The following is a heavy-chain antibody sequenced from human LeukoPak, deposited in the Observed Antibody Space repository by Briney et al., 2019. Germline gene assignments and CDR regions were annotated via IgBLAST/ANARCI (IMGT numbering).Heavy chain of an antibody. V-gene: IGHV3-23*01. CDR1: GFRFSNYA. CDR3: AKDLYSSSWYYFDY. J-gene: IGHJ4*02. CDR2: IGGSGGDT. D-gene: IGHD6-13*01. Sequence: PGGSLRLSCAASGFRFSNYAMSWVRQAPASGLEWVSAIGGSGGDTYYADSVKGRFTISRDNSKNTLYLQMNNLRAEDTAVYYCAKDLYSSSWYYFDYWGQGTLVTVSS.